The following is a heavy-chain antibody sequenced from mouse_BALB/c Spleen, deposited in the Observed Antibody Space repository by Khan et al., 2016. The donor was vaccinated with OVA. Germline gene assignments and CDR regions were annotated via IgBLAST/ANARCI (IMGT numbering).Heavy chain of an antibody. D-gene: IGHD1-2*01. Sequence: VQLQESGAELARPGASVKLSCKASGYTFTDYYINWVKQRTGQGLEWIGEISPGSGDTYYNEKFNGKARLTADKYTGPVYMQLNSLTAEASAVYFCSRRDLLGYTFAFCCPGTLVTVSA. CDR1: GYTFTDYY. CDR2: ISPGSGDT. CDR3: SRRDLLGYTFAF. V-gene: IGHV1-77*01. J-gene: IGHJ3*01.